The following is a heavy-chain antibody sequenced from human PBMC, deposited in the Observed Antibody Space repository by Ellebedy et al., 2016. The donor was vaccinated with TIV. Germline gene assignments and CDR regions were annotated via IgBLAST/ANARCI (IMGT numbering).Heavy chain of an antibody. V-gene: IGHV4-34*01. CDR3: ARLRQSRDRSHWYFDL. CDR2: INDSGTA. Sequence: SETLSLTXGVHGYVSSDYFWSWIRQSPGRGLEWIGEINDSGTARYSPSFTSRVSISGDTARRQVSLHMASVTAADTAVYFCARLRQSRDRSHWYFDLWGRGTLVTVSS. J-gene: IGHJ2*01. D-gene: IGHD1-14*01. CDR1: GYVSSDYF.